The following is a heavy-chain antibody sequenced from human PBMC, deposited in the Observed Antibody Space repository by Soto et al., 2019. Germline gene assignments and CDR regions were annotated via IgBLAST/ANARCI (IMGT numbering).Heavy chain of an antibody. CDR2: INAGNGNT. CDR3: VRGTVTVAGWFDP. CDR1: GYTFTSYA. J-gene: IGHJ5*02. Sequence: ASVKVSCKASGYTFTSYAMHWVRQAPGQRLEWMGWINAGNGNTKYSQKFQGRVTITRDTSASTAYMELSSLRSEDTAVYYCVRGTVTVAGWFDPWGQGTLVTVSS. V-gene: IGHV1-3*01. D-gene: IGHD2-15*01.